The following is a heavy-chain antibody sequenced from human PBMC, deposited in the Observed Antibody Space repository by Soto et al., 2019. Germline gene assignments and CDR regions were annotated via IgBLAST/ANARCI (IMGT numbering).Heavy chain of an antibody. CDR2: ISWNSDIV. J-gene: IGHJ3*01. CDR3: TQDVAWRGSHINHAYDS. D-gene: IGHD3-16*01. V-gene: IGHV3-9*01. Sequence: EMTLVESGGGLVQPGRSLRLSCATSGFTFEDYAVHWVRQVPGKGLEWVSGISWNSDIVEYADSVKGRFTISRDNAKNTLYLQMNSLRPDDTALYYCTQDVAWRGSHINHAYDSWGQGTMVSVSS. CDR1: GFTFEDYA.